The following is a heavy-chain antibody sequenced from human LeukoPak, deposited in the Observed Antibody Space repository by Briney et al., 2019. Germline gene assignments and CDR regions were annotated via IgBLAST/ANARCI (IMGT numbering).Heavy chain of an antibody. D-gene: IGHD6-6*01. V-gene: IGHV6-1*01. Sequence: SQTPSLTCAISGDSVTSNSAAWNWIRQSPSRDLEWLGRTYYRSKWYNDYAVSVKSRITINPDTSKNKFSLQLNSVTPEDTAVYDCARDSSSSPLQFDYWGQGTLVTVSS. CDR2: TYYRSKWYN. CDR3: ARDSSSSPLQFDY. CDR1: GDSVTSNSAA. J-gene: IGHJ4*02.